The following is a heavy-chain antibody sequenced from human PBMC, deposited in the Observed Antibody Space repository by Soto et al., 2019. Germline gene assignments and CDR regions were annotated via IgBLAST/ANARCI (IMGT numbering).Heavy chain of an antibody. D-gene: IGHD3-9*01. V-gene: IGHV3-9*01. CDR3: AKVGEMQLDFDW. J-gene: IGHJ2*01. CDR1: GFNFDDYA. Sequence: EVQLEESGGGLVQPGKSLRLSCAVSGFNFDDYAMHWVRQAPGKGLEWVSGISWDSADRYYADSVKGRFTISRDNANNLRYLEMNSLTSDDTALYHCAKVGEMQLDFDWWGRGTLVTVSS. CDR2: ISWDSADR.